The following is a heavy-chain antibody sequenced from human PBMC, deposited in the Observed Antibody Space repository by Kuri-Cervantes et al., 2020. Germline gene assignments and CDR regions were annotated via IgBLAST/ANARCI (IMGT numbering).Heavy chain of an antibody. CDR1: GGSVSSGSYY. J-gene: IGHJ5*02. D-gene: IGHD3-16*01. CDR3: AWGAGHNWFDP. CDR2: IYYSGST. Sequence: SETLSLTCTVYGGSVSSGSYYWSWIRQPPGKGLEWTGYIYYSGSTNYTPSLKSRVTISVDMSINQFSLKLSSVTAADPAVNYFAWGAGHNWFDPWGQGTLVTVSS. V-gene: IGHV4-61*01.